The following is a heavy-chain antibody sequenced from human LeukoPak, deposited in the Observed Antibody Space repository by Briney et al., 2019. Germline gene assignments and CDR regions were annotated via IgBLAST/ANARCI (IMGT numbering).Heavy chain of an antibody. D-gene: IGHD3-9*01. CDR1: GFTFTSYN. Sequence: GGSLRLSCAASGFTFTSYNMNWVRQAPGKGLDWVSSISSSSNYIYYADSVKGRFTISRDNAKNSLYLQMNSLRTEDTAVYYCARDFLTILGAFDIWGQGTMVTVSS. J-gene: IGHJ3*02. CDR2: ISSSSNYI. V-gene: IGHV3-21*01. CDR3: ARDFLTILGAFDI.